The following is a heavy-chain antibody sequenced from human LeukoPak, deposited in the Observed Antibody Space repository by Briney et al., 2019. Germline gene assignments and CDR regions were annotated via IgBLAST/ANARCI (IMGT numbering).Heavy chain of an antibody. CDR2: IYYSGST. J-gene: IGHJ4*02. V-gene: IGHV4-30-4*08. D-gene: IGHD6-6*01. CDR1: GGSISSGDYY. CDR3: ARGAIAARLGGGVFDY. Sequence: SETLSLTCTVSGGSISSGDYYWSWIRQPPGKGLEWIGYIYYSGSTYYNPSLKSRVTISVDTSKNQFSLKLSSVTAADTAVYYCARGAIAARLGGGVFDYWGQGTLVTVSS.